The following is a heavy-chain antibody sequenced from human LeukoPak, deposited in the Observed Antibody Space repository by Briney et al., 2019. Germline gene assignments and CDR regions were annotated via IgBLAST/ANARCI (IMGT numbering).Heavy chain of an antibody. J-gene: IGHJ5*02. D-gene: IGHD2-8*01. CDR1: GYTFTSYD. V-gene: IGHV1-8*01. CDR2: MNPNSGNT. Sequence: ASVKVSCKASGYTFTSYDINWVRQATGQGLEWMGWMNPNSGNTGYAQKFQGRVTMTRNTSISTAYMELSSLRSEDTAVYYCARFMLRRRWFDPWGQGTLVTVSS. CDR3: ARFMLRRRWFDP.